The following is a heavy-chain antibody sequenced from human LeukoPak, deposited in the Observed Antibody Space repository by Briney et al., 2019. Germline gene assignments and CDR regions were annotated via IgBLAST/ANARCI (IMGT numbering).Heavy chain of an antibody. D-gene: IGHD3-9*01. J-gene: IGHJ4*02. CDR2: ISADGGSI. CDR1: GFTFSSYA. CDR3: AKWGDYDILTGYYDSDY. Sequence: GGSQRLSCAVSGFTFSSYAMSWVRQAPGKGLEWVSSISADGGSIYYADSVKGRFTISRDNSKNTLYLQLNRLRAEDTAVYYCAKWGDYDILTGYYDSDYWGQGTLVTVSS. V-gene: IGHV3-23*01.